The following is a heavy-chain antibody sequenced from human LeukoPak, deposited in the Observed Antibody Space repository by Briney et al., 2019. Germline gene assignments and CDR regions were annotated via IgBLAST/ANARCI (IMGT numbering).Heavy chain of an antibody. V-gene: IGHV3-48*03. CDR1: GFTFSSYE. CDR3: ARDRPRVGLDY. D-gene: IGHD2-2*01. J-gene: IGHJ4*02. Sequence: GGSLRLSCAASGFTFSSYEMNWVRQAPGEGLEWVSYISSSGSTIYYADSVKGRFTISRDNAKNSLYLQMNSLRAEDMAVYYCARDRPRVGLDYWGQGTLVTVSS. CDR2: ISSSGSTI.